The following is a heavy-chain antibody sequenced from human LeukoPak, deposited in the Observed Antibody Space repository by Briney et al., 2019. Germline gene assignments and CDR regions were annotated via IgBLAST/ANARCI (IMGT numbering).Heavy chain of an antibody. D-gene: IGHD3-3*01. CDR2: IYYSGST. Sequence: SETLSLTCAVYGGSFSGYYWGWIRQPPGKGLEWIGSIYYSGSTYYNPSLKSRVTISVDTSKNQFSLKLSSVTAADTAVYYCARLETAMAPYDFWSGYLNWFDPWGQGTLVTVSS. CDR1: GGSFSGYY. J-gene: IGHJ5*02. V-gene: IGHV4-39*01. CDR3: ARLETAMAPYDFWSGYLNWFDP.